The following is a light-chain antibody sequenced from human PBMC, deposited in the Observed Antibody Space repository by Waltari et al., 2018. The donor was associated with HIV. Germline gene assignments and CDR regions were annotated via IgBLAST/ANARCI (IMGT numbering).Light chain of an antibody. CDR2: DTS. CDR3: QHRYNWPRVT. Sequence: EIVLTQSPATLSLSPGDSATLSCRASQSVGSYLAWYQQKPGQAPRIIILDTSDTATGIPARFSGTGSGTDFTLTISSLEPEDVAVYYCQHRYNWPRVTFGQGTRLEIK. J-gene: IGKJ5*01. CDR1: QSVGSY. V-gene: IGKV3-11*01.